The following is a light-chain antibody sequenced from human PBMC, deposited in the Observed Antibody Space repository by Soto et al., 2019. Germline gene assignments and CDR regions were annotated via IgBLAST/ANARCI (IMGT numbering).Light chain of an antibody. V-gene: IGLV2-14*03. CDR3: SSYSSNNILSYV. CDR2: EVN. Sequence: QSAVTQPASVSGAPGQSITISCTGTSNGVGGYKYVSWYQQRPGTAPKLIMFEVNNRPSGVSDRFSGSRSANTASLTISGLQAQHEADYYCSSYSSNNILSYVFGTGTKLTVL. J-gene: IGLJ1*01. CDR1: SNGVGGYKY.